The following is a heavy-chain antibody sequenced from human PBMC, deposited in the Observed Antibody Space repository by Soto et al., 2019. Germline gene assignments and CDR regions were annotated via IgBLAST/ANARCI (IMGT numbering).Heavy chain of an antibody. CDR1: SGSISSDY. Sequence: PSETLALTCNHSSGSISSDYWSWIRQPPREGMEWIGYIYYSGSTNYNPSLKSRVTISVDTSKNQCSLKLSSVTAADTAVYYCARGGESAMDPDYWGQGTLVTVSS. J-gene: IGHJ4*02. CDR3: ARGGESAMDPDY. CDR2: IYYSGST. D-gene: IGHD5-18*01. V-gene: IGHV4-59*01.